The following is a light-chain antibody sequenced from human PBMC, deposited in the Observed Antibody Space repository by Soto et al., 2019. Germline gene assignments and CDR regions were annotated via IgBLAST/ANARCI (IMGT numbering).Light chain of an antibody. CDR3: QSFDSSLSGVV. J-gene: IGLJ2*01. Sequence: QSVLTQPPSVSGAPGQRVTISCTGSRSNIGANYDVHWYQQLPGTAPQLLIYDSSNRPSGVPDRFSGSKSGTSASLAITGLQAEDEADYYCQSFDSSLSGVVFGGGTKLTVL. V-gene: IGLV1-40*01. CDR2: DSS. CDR1: RSNIGANYD.